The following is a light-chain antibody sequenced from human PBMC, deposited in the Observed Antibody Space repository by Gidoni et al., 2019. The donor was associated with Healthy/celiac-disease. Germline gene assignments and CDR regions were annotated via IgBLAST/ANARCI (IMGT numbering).Light chain of an antibody. CDR3: QQRSNWLYT. J-gene: IGKJ2*01. CDR2: DAS. Sequence: DIVLTQSPATLSLSPGERATLSCRASQSVSSYLAWYQQQPGQAPRLLIYDASNRATGIPARFSGSGSGTDFTLTISSLEPEEFAVYYCQQRSNWLYTFGQGTKLEIK. CDR1: QSVSSY. V-gene: IGKV3-11*01.